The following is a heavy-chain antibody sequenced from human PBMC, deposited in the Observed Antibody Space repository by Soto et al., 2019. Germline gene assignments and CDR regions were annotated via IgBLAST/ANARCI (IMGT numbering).Heavy chain of an antibody. Sequence: QVHLVQSGPEVKKPGSSVNVSCKVPRNIFSYYSFVWVRQRAPGEGLQWVARIIPYTNIKQYGEIFRGRVTLPADESAGTVYRVMSALRADDTAVYYWAKEARVRETILKGFDSWGQGTMVTVAS. CDR2: IIPYTNIK. J-gene: IGHJ5*01. V-gene: IGHV1-69*02. D-gene: IGHD3-10*01. CDR1: RNIFSYYS. CDR3: AKEARVRETILKGFDS.